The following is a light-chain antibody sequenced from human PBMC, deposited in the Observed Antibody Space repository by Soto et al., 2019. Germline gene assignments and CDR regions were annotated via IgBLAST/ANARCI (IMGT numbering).Light chain of an antibody. CDR1: SSNIGAGYD. V-gene: IGLV1-40*01. CDR2: GNI. Sequence: QSVLTQPPSVSGALGQRVPISCTGSSSNIGAGYDVHWYQQLPGTAPKLLIYGNINRPSGVPDRFSGSKSGTSASLAITGLQAEDEADYYCQSYDRSLSAWVFGGGTQLTVL. J-gene: IGLJ3*02. CDR3: QSYDRSLSAWV.